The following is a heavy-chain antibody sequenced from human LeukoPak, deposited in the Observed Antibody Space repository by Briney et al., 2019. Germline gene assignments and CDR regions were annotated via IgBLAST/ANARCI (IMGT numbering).Heavy chain of an antibody. CDR3: ARDYYDSSGYYSYWYFDL. Sequence: ASVKVSCKASGYTLTSYYMHWVRQAPGQGLEWMGWINPNSGGTNYAQKFQGRVTMTRDTSISTAYMELSRLRSDDTAVYYCARDYYDSSGYYSYWYFDLWGRGTLVTVSS. V-gene: IGHV1-2*02. CDR2: INPNSGGT. D-gene: IGHD3-22*01. J-gene: IGHJ2*01. CDR1: GYTLTSYY.